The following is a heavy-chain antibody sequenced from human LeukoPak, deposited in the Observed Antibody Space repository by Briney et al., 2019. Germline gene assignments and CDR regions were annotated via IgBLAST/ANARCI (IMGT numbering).Heavy chain of an antibody. Sequence: GASVKVSCKASGYIFTNYALHWVRQAPGQRLEWMGWTNGATGNTRFSQDFQGRLTITMDTSARTGYMELSSLRSEDTAVYYCARSPGGNARTWLDYWGRGTLVTVSP. CDR2: TNGATGNT. CDR3: ARSPGGNARTWLDY. D-gene: IGHD4-23*01. CDR1: GYIFTNYA. V-gene: IGHV1-3*02. J-gene: IGHJ4*02.